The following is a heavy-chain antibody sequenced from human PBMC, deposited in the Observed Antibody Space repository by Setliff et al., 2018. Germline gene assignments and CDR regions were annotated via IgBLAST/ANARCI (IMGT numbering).Heavy chain of an antibody. Sequence: QSGGSLRLSCVASGFTISNYWMAWVRQAPGKGLEWVADIRQDGTNKYYVDSVKARLTISRHNAKNSLYLQMNSLRAEDTALYYCTIDERLRLGTGYYYYMDVWGQGATVTVSS. CDR3: TIDERLRLGTGYYYYMDV. D-gene: IGHD2-15*01. CDR2: IRQDGTNK. CDR1: GFTISNYW. V-gene: IGHV3-7*03. J-gene: IGHJ6*02.